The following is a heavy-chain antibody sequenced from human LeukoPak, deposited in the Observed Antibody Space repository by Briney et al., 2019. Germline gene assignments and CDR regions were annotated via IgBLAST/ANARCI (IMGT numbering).Heavy chain of an antibody. J-gene: IGHJ4*02. CDR2: IYSDGST. CDR1: GFAVSSNY. CDR3: ARGTWDY. Sequence: QPGGSLRLSCAVSGFAVSSNYMTWVRQAPGKGLEWVSVIYSDGSTFYADSVKGRFTISRDNAKNTVYLQMNSLRAEDTAVYYCARGTWDYWGQGTLVTVSS. V-gene: IGHV3-53*05.